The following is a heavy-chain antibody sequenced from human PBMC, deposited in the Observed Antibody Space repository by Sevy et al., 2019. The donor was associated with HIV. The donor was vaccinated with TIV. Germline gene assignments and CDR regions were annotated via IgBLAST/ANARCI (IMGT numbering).Heavy chain of an antibody. CDR3: AREDIRVAGIGYYFHS. CDR1: GFTFRNYA. Sequence: GGSLRLSCAASGFTFRNYAMTWVRQAPGKGLEWVSTISDSGVITYYADFVQGRFTFSRDNSRNTVSLLMNSLRAEDTAVYYCAREDIRVAGIGYYFHSWGQGTLVTVSS. CDR2: ISDSGVIT. V-gene: IGHV3-23*01. J-gene: IGHJ4*02. D-gene: IGHD6-19*01.